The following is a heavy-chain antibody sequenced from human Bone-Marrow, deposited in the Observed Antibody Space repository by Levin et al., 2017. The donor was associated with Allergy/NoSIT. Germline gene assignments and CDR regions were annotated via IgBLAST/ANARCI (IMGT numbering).Heavy chain of an antibody. CDR1: GGTFSTYA. D-gene: IGHD1-1*01. V-gene: IGHV1-69*13. J-gene: IGHJ4*02. CDR3: ARSTGTGVSQLDY. CDR2: IIPIFGSA. Sequence: SVKVSCKGSGGTFSTYATSWVRQAPGQGLEWMGGIIPIFGSANYAQKFQGRVTITADESTSTAYMELSSLRSEDTAVYYCARSTGTGVSQLDYWGQGTLVTVSS.